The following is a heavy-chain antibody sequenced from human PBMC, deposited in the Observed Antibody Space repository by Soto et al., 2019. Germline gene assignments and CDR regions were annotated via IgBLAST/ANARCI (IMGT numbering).Heavy chain of an antibody. J-gene: IGHJ4*02. V-gene: IGHV4-31*03. Sequence: SETLSLTCTVSGGSISSGGYYWNWIRQHPGKGLEWIGYIYYSGSTYYNPSLKSRVTISVDTSKNQFSLKLNSVTAADTAVYYCARGRRGDYVPFDYWGQGTLVTVS. CDR1: GGSISSGGYY. CDR3: ARGRRGDYVPFDY. CDR2: IYYSGST. D-gene: IGHD4-17*01.